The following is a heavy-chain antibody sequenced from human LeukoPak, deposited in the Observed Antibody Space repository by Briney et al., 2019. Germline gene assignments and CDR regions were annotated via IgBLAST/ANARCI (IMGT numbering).Heavy chain of an antibody. V-gene: IGHV4-61*01. CDR1: GGSVSSGPYY. CDR2: IYYSGST. CDR3: ARDLWQSI. J-gene: IGHJ4*02. D-gene: IGHD2-21*01. Sequence: SETLSLTCTVSGGSVSSGPYYWSWIRQPPGKGLEWIGYIYYSGSTNYNPSLESRVTISIVTSKNQFSLKLSSVTAADTAVYYCARDLWQSIWGQGTLVTVSS.